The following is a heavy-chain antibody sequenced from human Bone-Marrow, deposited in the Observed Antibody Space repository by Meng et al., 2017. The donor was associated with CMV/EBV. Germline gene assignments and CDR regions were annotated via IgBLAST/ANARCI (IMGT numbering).Heavy chain of an antibody. D-gene: IGHD1-26*01. CDR1: GFTFSSYA. Sequence: GESLKISCAASGFTFSSYAMHWVRQAPGKGLEWVAVISYDGSNKYYADSVKGRFTISRDNSKNTLYLQMNSLRAEDTAVYYCARDPSLVGASWYYYYGMDVWGQGNTVTVYS. CDR3: ARDPSLVGASWYYYYGMDV. J-gene: IGHJ6*02. V-gene: IGHV3-30-3*01. CDR2: ISYDGSNK.